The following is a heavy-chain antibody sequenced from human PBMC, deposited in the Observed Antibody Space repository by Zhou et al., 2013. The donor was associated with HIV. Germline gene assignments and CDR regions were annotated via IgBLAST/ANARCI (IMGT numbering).Heavy chain of an antibody. J-gene: IGHJ4*02. CDR2: IIPIFGTS. D-gene: IGHD2-2*01. CDR3: ARLGPPCSTSTCYYHFDY. CDR1: GGTFRSHG. Sequence: QVQLVQSGAEVKKPGSSVKVSCKASGGTFRSHGISWVRQAPGQGLEWMGGIIPIFGTSDYAQKFQGRVTMTTDTSTTTAYMELRSLRSDDTALYYCARLGPPCSTSTCYYHFDYWGQGTVVTVSS. V-gene: IGHV1-69*05.